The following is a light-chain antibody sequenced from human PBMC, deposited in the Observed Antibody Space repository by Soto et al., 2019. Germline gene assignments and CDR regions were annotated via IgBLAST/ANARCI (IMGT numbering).Light chain of an antibody. CDR1: QSVSSNS. CDR2: GAS. V-gene: IGKV3-20*01. CDR3: QHHGGSIT. J-gene: IGKJ5*01. Sequence: EIVLTQSPGTLSLSPGESATLSCRASQSVSSNSLAWYLQKPGQAPRLLIYGASNRATGIADRFSGSGSGADFTLTISRLEPEDFAVYFCQHHGGSITFGQGTRLEIK.